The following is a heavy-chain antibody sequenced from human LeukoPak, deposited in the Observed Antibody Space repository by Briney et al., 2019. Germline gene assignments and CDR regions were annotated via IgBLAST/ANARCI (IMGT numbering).Heavy chain of an antibody. Sequence: GGSLRLSCAASGFTFSRYWMSWVRQVPRKGLEWVANIKQDGGEVYYVDSVKGRFTISRDNAKNSLYLQMNSLRAEDTAVYYCARAFLDSSGWNPHDYWGQGTLVTVSS. V-gene: IGHV3-7*03. D-gene: IGHD6-19*01. CDR2: IKQDGGEV. J-gene: IGHJ4*02. CDR3: ARAFLDSSGWNPHDY. CDR1: GFTFSRYW.